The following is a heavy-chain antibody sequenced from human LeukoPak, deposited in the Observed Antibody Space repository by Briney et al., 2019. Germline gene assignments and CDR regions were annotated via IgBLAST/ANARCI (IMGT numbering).Heavy chain of an antibody. CDR1: GGSISSYY. V-gene: IGHV4-59*01. Sequence: SETLSLTCTVSGGSISSYYWSWIRQPPGKGLEWIGYIYYSGSTNYNPSLKSRFTISVDTSKNQFSLKLSSVTAADTAVYYCAGRGIAAARALNYWGQGTLVTVSS. CDR3: AGRGIAAARALNY. D-gene: IGHD6-13*01. J-gene: IGHJ4*02. CDR2: IYYSGST.